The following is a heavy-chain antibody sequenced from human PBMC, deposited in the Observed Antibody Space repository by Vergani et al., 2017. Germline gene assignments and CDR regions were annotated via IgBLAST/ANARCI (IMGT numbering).Heavy chain of an antibody. CDR2: ILGSGTA. CDR3: AXGSIAAGYSGPDS. J-gene: IGHJ4*02. Sequence: QVQLQESGPGLVKPSQTLSLTCTVSGASMSSVGYYWTWIRQAAGKRLEWIGAILGSGTANYNPSFRGRVSMSVATSKNQFSLTLSSVNATDTAVYYCAXGSIAAGYSGPDSWGQGTRVTVSS. CDR1: GASMSSVGYY. V-gene: IGHV4-61*02. D-gene: IGHD6-13*01.